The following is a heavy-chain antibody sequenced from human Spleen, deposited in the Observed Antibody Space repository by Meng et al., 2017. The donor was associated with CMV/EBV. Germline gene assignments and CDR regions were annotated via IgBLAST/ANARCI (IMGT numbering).Heavy chain of an antibody. CDR1: GYTFAGYY. CDR2: INPDSGGP. J-gene: IGHJ3*02. V-gene: IGHV1-2*02. D-gene: IGHD5-12*01. CDR3: ARTYDIVHDPFDI. Sequence: ASVKVSCKASGYTFAGYYIHWLRQAPGEELQWMGWINPDSGGPTYAQKFQGRVSMTRDTSISTAYMELSRLRSDDTALYYCARTYDIVHDPFDIWGQGTMVTVSS.